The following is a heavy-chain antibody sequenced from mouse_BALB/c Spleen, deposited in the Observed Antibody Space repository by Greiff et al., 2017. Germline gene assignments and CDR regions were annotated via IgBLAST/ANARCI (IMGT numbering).Heavy chain of an antibody. D-gene: IGHD1-1*02. J-gene: IGHJ4*01. Sequence: QVQLQQPGAELVKPGAPVKLSCKASGYTFTSYWMNWVKQRPGRGLEWIGRIDPSDSETHYNQKFKDKATLTVDKSSSTAYIQLSSLTSEDSAVYYCARGTSIGYGVAMDYWGQGTSVTVSS. CDR3: ARGTSIGYGVAMDY. CDR2: IDPSDSET. CDR1: GYTFTSYW. V-gene: IGHV1-69*02.